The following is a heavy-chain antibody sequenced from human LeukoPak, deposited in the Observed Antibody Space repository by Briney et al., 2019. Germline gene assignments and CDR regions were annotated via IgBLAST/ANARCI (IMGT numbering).Heavy chain of an antibody. Sequence: GGSLRLSCAVSGFSFSSYWMTWVRQTPGKGLEWVANINRDGRERHYVDSVEGRFTISRDNAKNSLYLQMSSLRVEDTAVYYCTRDISPKFSDSKSYYDAFDARGQGTMVTVSS. CDR1: GFSFSSYW. V-gene: IGHV3-7*01. J-gene: IGHJ3*01. CDR2: INRDGRER. D-gene: IGHD3-22*01. CDR3: TRDISPKFSDSKSYYDAFDA.